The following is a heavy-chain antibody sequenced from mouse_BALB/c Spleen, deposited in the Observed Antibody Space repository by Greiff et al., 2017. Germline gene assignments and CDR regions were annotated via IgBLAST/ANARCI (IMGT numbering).Heavy chain of an antibody. CDR3: ARRTMIPFDY. CDR2: INSNGGST. D-gene: IGHD2-4*01. CDR1: GFTFSSYG. J-gene: IGHJ2*01. V-gene: IGHV5-6-3*01. Sequence: DVMLVESGGGLVQPGGSLKLSCAASGFTFSSYGMSWVRQTPDKRLELVATINSNGGSTYYPDSVKGRFTISRDNAKNTLYLQMSSLKSEDTAMYYCARRTMIPFDYWGQGTTLTVSS.